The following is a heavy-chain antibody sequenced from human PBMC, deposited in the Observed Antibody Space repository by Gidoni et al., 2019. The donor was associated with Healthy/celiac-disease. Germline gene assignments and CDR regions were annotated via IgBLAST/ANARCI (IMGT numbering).Heavy chain of an antibody. CDR3: ARGLWFGELVSNWFDP. Sequence: QVQLVESGGGVVQPGRSLRLSCAASGCTFSRYAMHWVRQAPAQGLEWVAVISYDGSNKYYADSVKGRFTISRDNSKNTLYLQMNSLRAEDTAVYYCARGLWFGELVSNWFDPWGQGTLVTVSS. CDR2: ISYDGSNK. J-gene: IGHJ5*02. D-gene: IGHD3-10*01. V-gene: IGHV3-30-3*01. CDR1: GCTFSRYA.